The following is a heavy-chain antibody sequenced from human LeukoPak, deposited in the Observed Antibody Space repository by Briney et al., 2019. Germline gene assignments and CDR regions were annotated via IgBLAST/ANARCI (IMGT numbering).Heavy chain of an antibody. Sequence: GGSLRLSCAASGFTFSSYAMHWVRQAPGKGLEWVAVISYDGSNKYCADSVKGRFTISRDNSKNTLYLQMNSLRAEDTAVYYCASYDYGDYVGNAFGIWGQGTMVTVSS. CDR2: ISYDGSNK. V-gene: IGHV3-30-3*01. D-gene: IGHD4-17*01. CDR3: ASYDYGDYVGNAFGI. J-gene: IGHJ3*02. CDR1: GFTFSSYA.